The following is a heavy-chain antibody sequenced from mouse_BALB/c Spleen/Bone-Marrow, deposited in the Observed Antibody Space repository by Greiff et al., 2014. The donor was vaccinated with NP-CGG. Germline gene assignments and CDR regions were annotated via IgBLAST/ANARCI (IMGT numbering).Heavy chain of an antibody. Sequence: VQLQQSGAELVKPGASVKLSCKASGYTFTSYYMYWVKQRPGQGLEWIGGINPSNGGTNFNEKLKSKATLTVDKSSSTAYMQLSSLTSEDSAVYYCTRSYYAKEGAWFAYWGQGTLVTVSA. CDR1: GYTFTSYY. CDR2: INPSNGGT. D-gene: IGHD1-1*01. CDR3: TRSYYAKEGAWFAY. V-gene: IGHV1S81*02. J-gene: IGHJ3*01.